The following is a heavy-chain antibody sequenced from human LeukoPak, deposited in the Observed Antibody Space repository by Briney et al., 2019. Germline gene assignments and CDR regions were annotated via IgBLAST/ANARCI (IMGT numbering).Heavy chain of an antibody. D-gene: IGHD3-22*01. J-gene: IGHJ4*02. V-gene: IGHV6-1*01. CDR2: TYYRSKWYN. CDR1: GDSVSSNSAA. CDR3: ARVGYYYDSSGYYYYFDY. Sequence: SQTLSLTCAISGDSVSSNSAAWHWIRQSPSRGLEWLGRTYYRSKWYNDYAVSVKSRITINPDTSKNQFSLQLNSVTPEDTAVYYCARVGYYYDSSGYYYYFDYWGQGTLVTVSS.